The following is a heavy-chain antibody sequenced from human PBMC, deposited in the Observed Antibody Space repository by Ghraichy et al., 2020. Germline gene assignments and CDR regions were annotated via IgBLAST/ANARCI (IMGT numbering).Heavy chain of an antibody. CDR3: AKDRSIFGGTGHDAFDV. V-gene: IGHV3-7*03. J-gene: IGHJ3*01. D-gene: IGHD3-3*01. Sequence: GGSLRLSCAASGFTFSSYCMSWVRQAPGKGLEWVANIKQDGSEKYYADSVKGRFTISRDNSKNSLYLQMNSLRAEDTAVYYCAKDRSIFGGTGHDAFDVWGQGTLVTVSS. CDR1: GFTFSSYC. CDR2: IKQDGSEK.